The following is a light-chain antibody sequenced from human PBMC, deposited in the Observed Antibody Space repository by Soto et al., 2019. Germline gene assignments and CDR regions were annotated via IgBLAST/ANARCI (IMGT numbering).Light chain of an antibody. J-gene: IGLJ1*01. V-gene: IGLV2-8*01. Sequence: QSALTQPPSASGSPGQSVAISCTGTSSDVGANKYVSWYQQHPGKAPKLIIYEVSKRPSGVPDRFSGSKSGNTASLTVSGLQDEDEDDYDCSCYGGSRVFGTGTKVTVL. CDR2: EVS. CDR3: SCYGGSRV. CDR1: SSDVGANKY.